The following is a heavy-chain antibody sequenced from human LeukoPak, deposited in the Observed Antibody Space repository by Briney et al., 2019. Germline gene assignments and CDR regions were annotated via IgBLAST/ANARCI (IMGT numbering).Heavy chain of an antibody. J-gene: IGHJ3*02. Sequence: GGSLRLSCAASGFRFSSYAMSWVRQAPGKGLEWVSAISGSGVSTYYADSVKGRFTVSRDNSKNTLYLQMSSLRAEDTAVYYCARESPIMITFGGVIVRHGDAFDIWGQGTMVTVSS. CDR2: ISGSGVST. V-gene: IGHV3-23*01. D-gene: IGHD3-16*02. CDR1: GFRFSSYA. CDR3: ARESPIMITFGGVIVRHGDAFDI.